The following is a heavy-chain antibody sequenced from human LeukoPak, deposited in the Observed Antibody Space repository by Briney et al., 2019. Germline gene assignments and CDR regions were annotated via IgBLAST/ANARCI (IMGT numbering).Heavy chain of an antibody. CDR3: AAHDRRYSSSFADY. V-gene: IGHV3-64*01. CDR2: IDSNGGST. J-gene: IGHJ4*02. D-gene: IGHD6-6*01. Sequence: GGSLRLSCAASAFTFSSYVMHWVRQAPGKGLEYVSAIDSNGGSTYYVNSVKGRFTISRDNSKNTLYLQMNSLRAEDTAVYYCAAHDRRYSSSFADYWGQGTLVTVSS. CDR1: AFTFSSYV.